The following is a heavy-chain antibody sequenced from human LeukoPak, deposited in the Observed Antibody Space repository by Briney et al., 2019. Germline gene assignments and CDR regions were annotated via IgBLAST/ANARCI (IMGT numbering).Heavy chain of an antibody. J-gene: IGHJ4*02. CDR2: ISYDGSNK. CDR3: AKDGTYDSSGYYD. CDR1: RFTFSSYG. D-gene: IGHD3-22*01. Sequence: GRSLRLSCAASRFTFSSYGMHWVRQAPGKGLEWVAVISYDGSNKYYADSVKGRFTISRDNSKNTLYLQMNSLRAEDTAVYYCAKDGTYDSSGYYDWGQGTLVTVSS. V-gene: IGHV3-30*18.